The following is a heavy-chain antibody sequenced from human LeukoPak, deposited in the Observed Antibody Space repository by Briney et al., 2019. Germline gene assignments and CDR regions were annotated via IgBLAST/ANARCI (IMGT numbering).Heavy chain of an antibody. CDR1: GYTFTSYW. CDR2: IHPGGSYT. D-gene: IGHD5-24*01. J-gene: IGHJ4*02. Sequence: GESLKISCKGSGYTFTSYWIAWVRQMPGKGLEWMGVIHPGGSYTRYSPSFQGQVTISVDKSISTAYLHWSSLKASDTAVYFFAKLLEMGTKTDAKGYWGQRTLVTVSS. CDR3: AKLLEMGTKTDAKGY. V-gene: IGHV5-51*01.